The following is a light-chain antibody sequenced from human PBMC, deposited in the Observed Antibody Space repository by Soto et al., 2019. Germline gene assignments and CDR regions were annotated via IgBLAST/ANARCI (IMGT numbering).Light chain of an antibody. CDR3: ASYTTSATYV. CDR2: EVS. V-gene: IGLV2-8*01. CDR1: SSDVGGYNY. J-gene: IGLJ1*01. Sequence: QSVLTQPPSASGSPGQSVTISCTGTSSDVGGYNYVSWYQQHPGKAPKLMIYEVSKRPSGVPDRFSGSKSGNTASLTVSGLQAEDEADSYCASYTTSATYVFGTGTKVTVL.